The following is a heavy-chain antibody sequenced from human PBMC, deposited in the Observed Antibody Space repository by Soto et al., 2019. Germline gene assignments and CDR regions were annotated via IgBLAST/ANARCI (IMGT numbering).Heavy chain of an antibody. CDR3: ATGSTGTGVDYYGMDV. CDR2: IYWDDDK. J-gene: IGHJ6*02. V-gene: IGHV2-5*02. CDR1: GFSLSTSGVG. D-gene: IGHD1-1*01. Sequence: SGPTLVNPTQTLTLTCTFSGFSLSTSGVGVGWIRQPPGKALEWLALIYWDDDKRYSPSLKSRLTITKDTSKNQVVLTMTNMDPVDTATYYCATGSTGTGVDYYGMDVWGQGTTVTVSS.